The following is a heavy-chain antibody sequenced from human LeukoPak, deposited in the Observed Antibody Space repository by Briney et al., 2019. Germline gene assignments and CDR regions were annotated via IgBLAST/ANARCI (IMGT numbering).Heavy chain of an antibody. Sequence: GGSLGLSCAASGFTFSSYGMHWVRQAPGKGLEWVAFIRYDGSNKYYADSVKGRFTISRDNSKNTLYLQMNSLRAEDTAVYYCAKGGLWFGESYFDYWGQGTLVTVSS. V-gene: IGHV3-30*02. CDR1: GFTFSSYG. CDR2: IRYDGSNK. CDR3: AKGGLWFGESYFDY. D-gene: IGHD3-10*01. J-gene: IGHJ4*02.